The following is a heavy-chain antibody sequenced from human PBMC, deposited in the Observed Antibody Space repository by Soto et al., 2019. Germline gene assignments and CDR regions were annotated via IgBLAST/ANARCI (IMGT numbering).Heavy chain of an antibody. Sequence: QVQLQESGPGLVKPSQTLSLTCTVSGGSISSGDYYWSWIRQPPGKGLEWIGSIYYSGSTYYNPSRKXRXTXPXXTSKNQFSLKLNSVTAADTAVYYCASRHSSPYFDYWGQGTLVTVSS. CDR3: ASRHSSPYFDY. J-gene: IGHJ4*02. CDR2: IYYSGST. CDR1: GGSISSGDYY. V-gene: IGHV4-30-4*01. D-gene: IGHD6-13*01.